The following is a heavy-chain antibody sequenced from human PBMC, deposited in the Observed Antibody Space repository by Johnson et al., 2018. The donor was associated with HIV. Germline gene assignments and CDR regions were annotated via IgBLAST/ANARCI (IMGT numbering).Heavy chain of an antibody. D-gene: IGHD6-13*01. Sequence: QMQLVESGGGLVKPGGSLRLSCAASGFTFSDYYMSWIRQAPGKGLEWVSYISSSGSTIYYVDSVKGRFTISRDNAKNSLYLQMNSLRAEDTAVYYCARALKRIAAADDAFDIWGQGTMVTVSS. CDR2: ISSSGSTI. CDR3: ARALKRIAAADDAFDI. CDR1: GFTFSDYY. V-gene: IGHV3-11*04. J-gene: IGHJ3*02.